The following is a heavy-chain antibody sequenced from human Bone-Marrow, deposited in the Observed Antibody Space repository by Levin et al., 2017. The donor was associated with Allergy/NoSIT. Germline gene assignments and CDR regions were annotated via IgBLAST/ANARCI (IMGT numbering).Heavy chain of an antibody. J-gene: IGHJ4*02. D-gene: IGHD3-3*01. V-gene: IGHV3-23*01. CDR1: GFTFSTYA. CDR2: ISGSGVNT. CDR3: ANGGEWLFNFDY. Sequence: GGSLRLSCAASGFTFSTYAMSWVRQAPGKGLEWVSAISGSGVNTYYADSVKGRFTISRDNSKNTLYLQMSSLRAEDTAVYYCANGGEWLFNFDYWGQGTLVTVSS.